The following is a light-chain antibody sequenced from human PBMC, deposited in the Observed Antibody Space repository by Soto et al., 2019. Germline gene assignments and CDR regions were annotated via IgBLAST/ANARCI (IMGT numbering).Light chain of an antibody. CDR2: GAS. CDR1: QSVSSK. J-gene: IGKJ1*01. V-gene: IGKV3-15*01. CDR3: QQYNNWPGT. Sequence: IVLTQSPGTLSVSPGERATLSCRASQSVSSKLAWYQQKPGQAPRLLFYGASTGATGIPARFSGSGSETEFTLSISSPQSEDFAVYYCQQYNNWPGTFGQGTKVDIK.